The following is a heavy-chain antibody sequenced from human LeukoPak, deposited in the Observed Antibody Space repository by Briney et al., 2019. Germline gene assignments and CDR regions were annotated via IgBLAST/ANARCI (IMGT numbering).Heavy chain of an antibody. CDR1: GGSISSSSYY. Sequence: SETLSLTCTVSGGSISSSSYYWGWIRQPPGKGLEWIGSIYYSGSTYYNPSLKSRVTISVDTSKNQFSLKLSSVTAADTAVYYCARTVLLWFGDPLRWFDPWGQGTLVTVSS. CDR3: ARTVLLWFGDPLRWFDP. V-gene: IGHV4-39*07. CDR2: IYYSGST. J-gene: IGHJ5*02. D-gene: IGHD3-10*01.